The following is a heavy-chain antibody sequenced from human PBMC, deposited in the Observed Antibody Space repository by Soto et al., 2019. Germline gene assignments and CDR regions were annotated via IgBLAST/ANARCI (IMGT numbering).Heavy chain of an antibody. Sequence: ETLSPTCTVSGASISGFYWSWIRQPPGKGLEWIGSIYYSGSTTYNPSLKSRVTISVDTSKNQFSLKLTSVTAADTAVYFCARIYCSSIRCSSHFDYWGQGTLVTVSA. CDR1: GASISGFY. J-gene: IGHJ4*02. D-gene: IGHD2-2*01. CDR2: IYYSGST. CDR3: ARIYCSSIRCSSHFDY. V-gene: IGHV4-59*08.